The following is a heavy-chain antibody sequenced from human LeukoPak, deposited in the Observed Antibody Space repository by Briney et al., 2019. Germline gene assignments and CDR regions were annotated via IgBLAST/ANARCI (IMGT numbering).Heavy chain of an antibody. Sequence: GGSLRLSCAASGFTLSYYWMHWVRQAPGKGLVWVSCINGDGSSTNYADSVKGRFTISRDNSKNTLYLQMNSLRAEDTAVYYCAKDDYDSSGYYSRFDYWGQGTLVTVSS. CDR3: AKDDYDSSGYYSRFDY. V-gene: IGHV3-74*01. CDR2: INGDGSST. CDR1: GFTLSYYW. J-gene: IGHJ4*02. D-gene: IGHD3-22*01.